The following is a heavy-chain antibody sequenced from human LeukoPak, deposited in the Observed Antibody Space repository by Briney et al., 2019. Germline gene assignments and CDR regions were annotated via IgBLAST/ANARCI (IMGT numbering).Heavy chain of an antibody. CDR2: IYSGGST. CDR1: GFTVSSNY. Sequence: GGSLRLSCAASGFTVSSNYMSWVRQAPGKGLEWVSVIYSGGSTYYADSVKGRFTISRHNSMNTLYLQMNSLRAEDTAVYYCARDQLWQNYYYGMDVWGQGTTVTVSS. CDR3: ARDQLWQNYYYGMDV. J-gene: IGHJ6*02. D-gene: IGHD5-18*01. V-gene: IGHV3-53*04.